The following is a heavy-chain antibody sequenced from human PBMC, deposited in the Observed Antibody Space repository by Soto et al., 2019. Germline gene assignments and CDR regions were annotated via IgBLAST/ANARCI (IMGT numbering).Heavy chain of an antibody. D-gene: IGHD3-10*01. CDR2: IKMDASEK. CDR3: ARDFGYGSGASVSPNLDY. CDR1: GFTFGSYW. Sequence: EVQLVESGGGLVQPGGSLRLSCAASGFTFGSYWMSWVRQAPGKGLEWLATIKMDASEKKYVDSVKGRFTMSRDNAKNSLYRQMDRPRAEQSTVLYGARDFGYGSGASVSPNLDYWGHGTLVTVSS. V-gene: IGHV3-7*01. J-gene: IGHJ4*01.